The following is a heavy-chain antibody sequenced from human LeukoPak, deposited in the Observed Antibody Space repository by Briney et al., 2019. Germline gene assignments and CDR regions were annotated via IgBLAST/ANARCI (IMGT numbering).Heavy chain of an antibody. V-gene: IGHV3-23*01. CDR1: GFTFSSYA. D-gene: IGHD6-6*01. CDR2: ISGSGGST. Sequence: GGSLRLSCAASGFTFSSYAMGWVRPAPGKGLEWVSAISGSGGSTYYADSVKGRFTISRDNSKNTLYLQMNSLRAEATAVYYCAKGPYAGSIAALLTFDYWGQGTLVTVSS. CDR3: AKGPYAGSIAALLTFDY. J-gene: IGHJ4*02.